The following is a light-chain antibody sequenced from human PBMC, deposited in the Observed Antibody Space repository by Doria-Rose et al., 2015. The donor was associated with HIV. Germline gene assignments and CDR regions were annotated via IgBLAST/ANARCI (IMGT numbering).Light chain of an antibody. Sequence: TQSPGTLSLSPGERVTLSCRASQSFSSTYLAWYQQKPGQAPSLLIYDGSTRATGIPDRFSAGGSGTDFTLTINRLEPEDFALYYCHQYGTSWTFGQGTKVEI. CDR1: QSFSSTY. CDR3: HQYGTSWT. J-gene: IGKJ1*01. CDR2: DGS. V-gene: IGKV3-20*01.